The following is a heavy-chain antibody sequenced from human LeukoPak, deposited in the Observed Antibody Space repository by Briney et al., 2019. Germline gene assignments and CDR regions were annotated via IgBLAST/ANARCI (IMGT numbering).Heavy chain of an antibody. Sequence: SETLSHTCTVSGGSISSSNYYWGWIRQPPGKGLEWIGNIYYSGSTYYNPSLKSRVTISVDTSKNHFSLKLSSVTAADTAVYYCARLVAVAGVFDYWGQGTLVTVSS. CDR1: GGSISSSNYY. J-gene: IGHJ4*02. CDR2: IYYSGST. CDR3: ARLVAVAGVFDY. D-gene: IGHD6-19*01. V-gene: IGHV4-39*02.